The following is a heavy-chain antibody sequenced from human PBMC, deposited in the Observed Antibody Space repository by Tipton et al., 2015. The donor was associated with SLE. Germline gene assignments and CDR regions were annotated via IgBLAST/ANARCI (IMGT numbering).Heavy chain of an antibody. CDR2: IYSGGST. V-gene: IGHV3-66*02. CDR3: ARVGGGSFISNWFDP. Sequence: GSLRLSCVASGFTVSSNYMTWVRQAPGKGLEWVSVIYSGGSTYYADSVEGRFIISRDNSKNTLYLQMNSLRDEDTAVYYCARVGGGSFISNWFDPWGQGTLVTVSS. D-gene: IGHD1-26*01. CDR1: GFTVSSNY. J-gene: IGHJ5*02.